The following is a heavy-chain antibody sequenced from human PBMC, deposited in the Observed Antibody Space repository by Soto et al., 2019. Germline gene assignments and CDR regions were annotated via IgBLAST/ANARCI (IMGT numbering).Heavy chain of an antibody. CDR1: GYSFTRYG. Sequence: QVQLVQSGAEVKNPGASVKVSCKASGYSFTRYGIGWARQAPGQGLEWMGWINAYNGNTNYAQNLQGRLTLTTDTATTTADMALRSLRSNDTAIYYCAMVDVYVTPSPQDVWGQGTTVTVSS. D-gene: IGHD3-16*01. CDR3: AMVDVYVTPSPQDV. CDR2: INAYNGNT. V-gene: IGHV1-18*01. J-gene: IGHJ6*02.